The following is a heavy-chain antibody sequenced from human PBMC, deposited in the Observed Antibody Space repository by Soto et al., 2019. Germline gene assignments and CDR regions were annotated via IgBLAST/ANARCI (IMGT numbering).Heavy chain of an antibody. CDR2: ISGSGGST. D-gene: IGHD3-10*01. CDR1: GFTFSSYA. V-gene: IGHV3-23*01. J-gene: IGHJ4*02. CDR3: AKSRFYGSGSYYAPFDY. Sequence: VQLLESGGGLVQPGGSLRLSCAASGFTFSSYAMSWVRQAPGKGLEWVSAISGSGGSTYYADSVKGRFTISRDNSKNTLYLQMDSLRAEDTAVYYCAKSRFYGSGSYYAPFDYWGQGTLVTVSS.